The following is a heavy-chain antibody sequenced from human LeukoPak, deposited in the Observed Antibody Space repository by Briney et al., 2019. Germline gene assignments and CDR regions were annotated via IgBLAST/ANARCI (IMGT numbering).Heavy chain of an antibody. CDR3: AKEGYYYDSSGYNYYYGMDV. J-gene: IGHJ6*02. CDR1: GFTFSSYG. Sequence: PGRSLRLSCAASGFTFSSYGMHWVRQAPGKGLGWVAVISYDGSNKYYADSVKGRFTISRDNSKNTLYLQMNSLRAEDTAVYYCAKEGYYYDSSGYNYYYGMDVWGQGTTVTVSS. V-gene: IGHV3-30*18. D-gene: IGHD3-22*01. CDR2: ISYDGSNK.